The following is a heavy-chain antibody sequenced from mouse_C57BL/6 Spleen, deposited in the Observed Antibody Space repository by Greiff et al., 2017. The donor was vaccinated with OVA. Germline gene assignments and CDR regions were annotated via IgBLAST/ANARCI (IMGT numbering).Heavy chain of an antibody. V-gene: IGHV1-53*01. CDR2: INPSNGGT. D-gene: IGHD2-3*01. CDR3: ARPLYDYDAMDY. Sequence: QVQLQQPGAELVKPGASVKLSCKASGYTFTSYWMHWVKQRPGQGLEWIGNINPSNGGTNYNEKFKSKATLTVDKSSSTAYMQLSSLTSEDSAVYYCARPLYDYDAMDYWGQGTSVTVSS. J-gene: IGHJ4*01. CDR1: GYTFTSYW.